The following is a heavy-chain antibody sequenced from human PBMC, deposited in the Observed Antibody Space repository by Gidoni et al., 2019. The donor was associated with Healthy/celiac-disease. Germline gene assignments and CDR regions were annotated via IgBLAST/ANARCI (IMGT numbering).Heavy chain of an antibody. CDR1: GGTFSSYA. CDR3: ARDWSPYYDSSGYYYSY. D-gene: IGHD3-22*01. J-gene: IGHJ4*02. CDR2: IIPIFGTA. Sequence: QVQLVQSGAEVKKPGSSVKVSCKASGGTFSSYAISWVRQAPGQGLEWMGGIIPIFGTANYAQKFQGRVTITADESTSTAYMELSSLRSEDTAVYYCARDWSPYYDSSGYYYSYWGQGTLVTVSS. V-gene: IGHV1-69*01.